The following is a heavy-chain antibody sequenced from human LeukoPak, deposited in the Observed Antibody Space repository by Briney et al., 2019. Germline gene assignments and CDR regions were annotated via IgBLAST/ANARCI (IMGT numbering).Heavy chain of an antibody. CDR1: GGSISSYY. D-gene: IGHD4-17*01. V-gene: IGHV4-59*12. CDR3: ARTYTVSGNWFDP. CDR2: IYYSGST. Sequence: SETLSLTCTVSGGSISSYYWSWIRQPPGKGLEWIGYIYYSGSTDYNPSLKSRVTISVDTSKNQFSLKLSSVTAADTAVYYCARTYTVSGNWFDPWGQGTLVTVSS. J-gene: IGHJ5*02.